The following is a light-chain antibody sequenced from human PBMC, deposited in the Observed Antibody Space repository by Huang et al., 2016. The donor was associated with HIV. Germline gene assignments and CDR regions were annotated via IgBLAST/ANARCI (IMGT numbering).Light chain of an antibody. CDR2: WAS. J-gene: IGKJ2*01. CDR1: QTVLDTSNNKNY. Sequence: DIVMTQSPDSLTVSLGKRATINCKSSQTVLDTSNNKNYLAWYQQQPGQSPKSLLYWASTRQYGVPDRFSGSGSGTDFTLTISRLQAEDVAVYFCQQYFSSPNTFGQGTKLEIK. V-gene: IGKV4-1*01. CDR3: QQYFSSPNT.